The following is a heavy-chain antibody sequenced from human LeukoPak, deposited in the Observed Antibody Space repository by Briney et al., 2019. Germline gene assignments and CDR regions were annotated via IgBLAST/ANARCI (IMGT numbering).Heavy chain of an antibody. D-gene: IGHD3-10*01. J-gene: IGHJ6*02. Sequence: GASVKVSCKASGYTFTGYYMHWVRQAPGQGLEWMGWINPNSGGTNYAQKFQGRVTMTRDTSISTAYMELSRLRSDDTAVYYCASSLGVYYYYGMDVWGQGTTVTVSS. CDR3: ASSLGVYYYYGMDV. CDR1: GYTFTGYY. V-gene: IGHV1-2*02. CDR2: INPNSGGT.